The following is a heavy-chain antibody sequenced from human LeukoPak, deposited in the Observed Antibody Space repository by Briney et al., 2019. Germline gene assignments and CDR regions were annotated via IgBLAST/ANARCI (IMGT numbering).Heavy chain of an antibody. Sequence: GGSLKLSCAASGFTFSSHSMTWVRQAPGKGLQWVSSISSSSGYIYYADSVRGRFTISRDNAKNSLYLQMNGLRVEDTAVYYCAREVYCSSTSCYTGYFQHWGRGTLVTVSS. CDR2: ISSSSGYI. J-gene: IGHJ1*01. V-gene: IGHV3-21*01. D-gene: IGHD2-2*02. CDR3: AREVYCSSTSCYTGYFQH. CDR1: GFTFSSHS.